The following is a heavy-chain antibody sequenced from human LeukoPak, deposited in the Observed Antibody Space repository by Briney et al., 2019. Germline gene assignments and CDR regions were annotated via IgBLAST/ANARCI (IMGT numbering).Heavy chain of an antibody. J-gene: IGHJ4*02. D-gene: IGHD3-3*01. V-gene: IGHV3-30*02. CDR1: VFTFSSYG. CDR2: IRYDGSNK. Sequence: GGSLRLSCTASVFTFSSYGMHWVRQAPGKGLEWVAFIRYDGSNKYYADSVKGRFTISRDNSKNTLYLQMNSLRAEDTAVYYSAKDQGITVFGVVIDYFEYWGQGTLVTVSS. CDR3: AKDQGITVFGVVIDYFEY.